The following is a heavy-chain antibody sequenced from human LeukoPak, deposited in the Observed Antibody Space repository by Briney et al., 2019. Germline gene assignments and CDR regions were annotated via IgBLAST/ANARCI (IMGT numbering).Heavy chain of an antibody. J-gene: IGHJ4*02. CDR1: GFTFSSYW. CDR3: ARLSGEVTVFDY. D-gene: IGHD2-21*02. V-gene: IGHV3-7*01. CDR2: IKQDGSEK. Sequence: GGSLRLSCAASGFTFSSYWMSWVRQAPGKGQEWVATIKQDGSEKYYVDSVKGRFTISRDNAKNSLYLQMNSLRAEDTAVYYCARLSGEVTVFDYWGQGTLVTVSS.